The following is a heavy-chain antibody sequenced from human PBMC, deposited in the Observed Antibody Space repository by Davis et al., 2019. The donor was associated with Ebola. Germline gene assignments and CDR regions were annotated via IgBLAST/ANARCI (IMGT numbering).Heavy chain of an antibody. Sequence: SETLSLTCTVSGGSISSGGYYWSWIRQHPGKGLEWIGYIYYSGSTYYNPSLKSRVTISVDTSKNQFSLKLTSVTAADTAVYYCARALYSGNFYYFDYWGQGTLVTVSS. V-gene: IGHV4-31*03. D-gene: IGHD1-26*01. CDR1: GGSISSGGYY. CDR3: ARALYSGNFYYFDY. CDR2: IYYSGST. J-gene: IGHJ4*02.